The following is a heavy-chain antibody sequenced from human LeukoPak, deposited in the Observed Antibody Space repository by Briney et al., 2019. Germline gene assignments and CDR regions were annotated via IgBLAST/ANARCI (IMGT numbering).Heavy chain of an antibody. V-gene: IGHV4-59*08. CDR1: GGSISSYY. J-gene: IGHJ4*02. CDR2: TYYRGST. D-gene: IGHD6-13*01. Sequence: SETLPLTCTVSGGSISSYYWSWIRQPPGKGLEWIGYTYYRGSTNYNASLKSRVTISVDTSKNQFSLKLRSVTAADTAVYYCARWVAASSIDYWGQGTLVTVSS. CDR3: ARWVAASSIDY.